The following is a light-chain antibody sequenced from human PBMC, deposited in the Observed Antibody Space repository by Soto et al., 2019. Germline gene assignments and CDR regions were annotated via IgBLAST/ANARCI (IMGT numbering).Light chain of an antibody. CDR3: ETWTINTQGV. J-gene: IGLJ3*02. Sequence: QSVLTQSSSASASLGSSVKLTCTLNSGHSSYIIAWHQQQPGKAPRYLMKLEGSGSYNKGSGVPDRFSGSSSGADRYLTISNLHFEDEADYYCETWTINTQGVFGGGTKPPVL. CDR1: SGHSSYI. V-gene: IGLV4-60*02. CDR2: LEGSGSY.